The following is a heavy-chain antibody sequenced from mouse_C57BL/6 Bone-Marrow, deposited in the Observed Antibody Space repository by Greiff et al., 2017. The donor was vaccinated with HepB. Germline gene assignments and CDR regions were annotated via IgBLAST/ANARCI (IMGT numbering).Heavy chain of an antibody. CDR1: GYTFTSYW. CDR3: RYYYGSRSSYWYFDV. D-gene: IGHD1-1*01. Sequence: VQLQQPGAELVKPGASVKLSCKASGYTFTSYWMHWVKQRPGQGLEWIGMIHPNSGSTNYNEKFKSKATLTVDKSSSTAYMQLSILTSEDSAVYYCRYYYGSRSSYWYFDVWGTGTTVTVSS. J-gene: IGHJ1*03. CDR2: IHPNSGST. V-gene: IGHV1-64*01.